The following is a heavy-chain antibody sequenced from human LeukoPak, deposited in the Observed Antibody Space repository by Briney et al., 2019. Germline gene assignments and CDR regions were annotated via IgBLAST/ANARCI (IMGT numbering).Heavy chain of an antibody. J-gene: IGHJ6*03. Sequence: GGSLRLSCAASGFIFEDYGMTWVRQAPGKGLEWVSGINGNGGSRGYAASVKGRFTMSRDNSKNTLFLQMNSLRAEDTAVYYCAKGGGFDWLNYYYMDVWGKGTTVIISS. CDR1: GFIFEDYG. V-gene: IGHV3-20*04. CDR2: INGNGGSR. CDR3: AKGGGFDWLNYYYMDV. D-gene: IGHD3-9*01.